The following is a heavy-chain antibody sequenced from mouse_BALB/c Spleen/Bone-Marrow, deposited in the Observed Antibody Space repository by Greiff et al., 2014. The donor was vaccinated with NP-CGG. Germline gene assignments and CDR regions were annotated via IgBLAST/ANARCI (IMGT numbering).Heavy chain of an antibody. J-gene: IGHJ4*01. CDR3: ARITTATGAMDY. Sequence: QVQLKDSGPGLVAPSQSLSITCTVSGFSLTNYGVHWVRQPPGKGLEWLGVIWADGSTNYNSALMYRLSISKDNSKSQVFFKMNSLQTDDTAMYYCARITTATGAMDYWGQGTSVTVSS. V-gene: IGHV2-9*02. CDR2: IWADGST. CDR1: GFSLTNYG. D-gene: IGHD1-2*01.